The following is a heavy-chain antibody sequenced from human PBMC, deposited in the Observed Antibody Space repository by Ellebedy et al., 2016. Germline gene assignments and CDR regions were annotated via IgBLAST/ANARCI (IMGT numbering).Heavy chain of an antibody. D-gene: IGHD4/OR15-4a*01. J-gene: IGHJ3*02. V-gene: IGHV4-59*01. CDR2: IYYTGIT. CDR1: DDSITSYY. CDR3: ARTARVPEM. Sequence: SETLSLTCNITDDSITSYYWSWIRQPPGKGLDYVGYIYYTGITKYNPSLVGRVIISLDTSKKQLTLKLTSVTAADTAGYFCARTARVPEMWGQGAMVTVSS.